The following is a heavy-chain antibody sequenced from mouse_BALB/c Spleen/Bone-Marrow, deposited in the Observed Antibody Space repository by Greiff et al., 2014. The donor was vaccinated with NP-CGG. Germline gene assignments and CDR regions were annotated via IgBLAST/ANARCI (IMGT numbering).Heavy chain of an antibody. J-gene: IGHJ2*01. V-gene: IGHV14-3*02. CDR1: GFNIKDTY. D-gene: IGHD1-1*01. CDR3: ARYYYGSSYFDY. CDR2: IDPANGNT. Sequence: DVKLQESGAELVKPGASVKLSCTASGFNIKDTYMHWVKQRPEQGLEWIGRIDPANGNTKYDPKFQGKATITAETSSNTAYLQLSSLTSEDTAVYYCARYYYGSSYFDYWGQGTTLTVSS.